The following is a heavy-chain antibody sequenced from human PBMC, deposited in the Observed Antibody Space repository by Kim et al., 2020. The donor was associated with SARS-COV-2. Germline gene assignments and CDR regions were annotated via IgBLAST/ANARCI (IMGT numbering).Heavy chain of an antibody. J-gene: IGHJ3*02. D-gene: IGHD2-15*01. V-gene: IGHV4-39*01. Sequence: SETLSLTCTVSGGSISSSSYYWGWIRQPPGKGLEWIGSIYYSGSTYYNPSLKSRVTISVDTSKNQFSLKLSSVTAADTAVYYCARLRVSDSGDAFDIWGQGTMVTVSS. CDR1: GGSISSSSYY. CDR3: ARLRVSDSGDAFDI. CDR2: IYYSGST.